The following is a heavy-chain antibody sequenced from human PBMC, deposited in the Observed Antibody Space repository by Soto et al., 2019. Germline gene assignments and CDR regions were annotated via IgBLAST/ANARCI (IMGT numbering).Heavy chain of an antibody. CDR3: ARVYSQYYYYYYGMDV. CDR2: MNPNSGNT. V-gene: IGHV1-8*01. J-gene: IGHJ6*02. Sequence: QVPLVQSGAEVKKPGASVKVSCKASGYTFTSYDINWVRQATGQGLEWMGWMNPNSGNTGYAQKFQGRVTMTRNTSISTAYMELSSLRSEDTAVYYCARVYSQYYYYYYGMDVWGQGTTVTVSS. D-gene: IGHD6-13*01. CDR1: GYTFTSYD.